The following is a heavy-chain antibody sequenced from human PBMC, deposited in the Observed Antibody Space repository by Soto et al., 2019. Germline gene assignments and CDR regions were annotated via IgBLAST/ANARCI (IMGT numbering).Heavy chain of an antibody. CDR1: GFTFSSYA. CDR3: ATMVRGVIGYFDY. CDR2: ISGSGGST. J-gene: IGHJ4*02. Sequence: PGVSLRLSCAASGFTFSSYAMSWVSQAPGKGLEWVSAISGSGGSTYYADSVKGRFTISRDNSKNTLYLQMNSLRAEDTAVYYCATMVRGVIGYFDYWGQGTLVTVSS. V-gene: IGHV3-23*01. D-gene: IGHD3-10*01.